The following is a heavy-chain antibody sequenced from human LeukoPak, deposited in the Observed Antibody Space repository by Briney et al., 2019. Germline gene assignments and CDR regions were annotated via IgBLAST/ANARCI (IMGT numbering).Heavy chain of an antibody. V-gene: IGHV4-59*08. Sequence: SETLSLTCTVSGGSISSYYWSWIRQPPGKGLEWIGYIYYSGSTNYNPSLKSRVTISVGTSKNQFSLKLSSVTAADTAVYYCARQWYSGSYRTENAFDIWGQGTMVTVSS. CDR3: ARQWYSGSYRTENAFDI. CDR2: IYYSGST. D-gene: IGHD1-26*01. CDR1: GGSISSYY. J-gene: IGHJ3*02.